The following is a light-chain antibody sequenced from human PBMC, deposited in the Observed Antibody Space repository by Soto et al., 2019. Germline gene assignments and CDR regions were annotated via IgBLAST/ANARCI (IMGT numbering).Light chain of an antibody. J-gene: IGKJ1*01. CDR1: QTVTRNY. CDR2: GAS. CDR3: QPTRFPSPT. V-gene: IGKV3-20*01. Sequence: EVVLTQPPGTLSLSPGERATLSCRASQTVTRNYLAWHQQKPGQAPRLLIYGASNRATGIPDRFSGSGSGTDFTLTISRLEPFYFARYQPQPTRFPSPTLGQWT.